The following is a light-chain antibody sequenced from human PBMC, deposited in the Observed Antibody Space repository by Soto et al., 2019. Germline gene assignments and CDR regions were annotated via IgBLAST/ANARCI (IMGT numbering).Light chain of an antibody. CDR1: QSVSSY. V-gene: IGKV3-15*01. CDR2: GAS. J-gene: IGKJ5*01. CDR3: QQYNNWPPIT. Sequence: EILITKSPTTLSVSPGEIATLYCRASQSVSSYLDWYQQKPGQAPRLLIYGASTRATGIPARFSGSGSGTEFTLTISSLQSEDFAVYYCQQYNNWPPITFGQGTRLEIK.